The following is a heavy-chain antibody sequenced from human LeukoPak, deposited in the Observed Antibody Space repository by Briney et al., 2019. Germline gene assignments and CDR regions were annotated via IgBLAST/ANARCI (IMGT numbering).Heavy chain of an antibody. D-gene: IGHD3-3*01. CDR3: ARLNYDLWSGYYGDY. CDR1: GGSISSSNCY. V-gene: IGHV4-39*01. Sequence: SETLSLTCTVSGGSISSSNCYWGWTRQPPGKGLEWIGSISYSGSTYYNPSLKSRVTITVDTSKNQFSLKLSSVTAADTAVYFCARLNYDLWSGYYGDYWGQGTLVTVSS. J-gene: IGHJ4*02. CDR2: ISYSGST.